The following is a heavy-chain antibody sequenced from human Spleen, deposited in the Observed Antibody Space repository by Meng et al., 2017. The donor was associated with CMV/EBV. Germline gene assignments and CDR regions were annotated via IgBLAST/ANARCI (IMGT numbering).Heavy chain of an antibody. J-gene: IGHJ4*02. Sequence: GESLKISCAASGFTFDSYTMSWVRQSAEKGLECVALISAIDDSAYYADSMKGRFTISRDNAKNSLYLQMSGLGAEDAALYYCVRVGLAFDYWGQGTLVTVSS. CDR2: ISAIDDSA. D-gene: IGHD5-12*01. V-gene: IGHV3-23*01. CDR3: VRVGLAFDY. CDR1: GFTFDSYT.